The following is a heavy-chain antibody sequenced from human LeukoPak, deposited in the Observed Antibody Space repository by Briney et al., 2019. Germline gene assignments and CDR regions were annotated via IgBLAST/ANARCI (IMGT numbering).Heavy chain of an antibody. D-gene: IGHD2-21*02. V-gene: IGHV3-30-3*01. CDR3: AKGLGGGGDLYYMDV. J-gene: IGHJ6*03. Sequence: GGSLRLSCAASGFTFSSYAMHWVRQAPGKGLEWVAVISYDGSNKYYADSVKGRFTISRDNSKNTLYLQMNSLRAEDTAVYYCAKGLGGGGDLYYMDVWGKGTTVTVSS. CDR2: ISYDGSNK. CDR1: GFTFSSYA.